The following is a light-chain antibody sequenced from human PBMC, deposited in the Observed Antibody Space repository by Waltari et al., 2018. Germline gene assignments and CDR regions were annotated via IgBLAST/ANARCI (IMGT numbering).Light chain of an antibody. Sequence: QSTLTQPASVSGSPGQSITISCPGPSSDVGGYNYVPWYQQPPGKAPKLMIYDVSNRPSGVSNRFSGSKSGNTASLTISGLQAEDEADYYCSSYTSSSTHVVFGGGTKLTVL. V-gene: IGLV2-14*03. J-gene: IGLJ2*01. CDR1: SSDVGGYNY. CDR3: SSYTSSSTHVV. CDR2: DVS.